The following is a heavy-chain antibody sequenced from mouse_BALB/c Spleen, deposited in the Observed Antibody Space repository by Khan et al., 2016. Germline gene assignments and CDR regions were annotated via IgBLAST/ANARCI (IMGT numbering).Heavy chain of an antibody. CDR2: ITYSGST. CDR3: AIYDGSSYVRGMDY. D-gene: IGHD1-1*01. V-gene: IGHV3-8*02. Sequence: EVQLQESGPSLVKPSQALSLTCSVTGDSITSGYWNWIRKFPGIKLEYMGYITYSGSTYYNPSLKSRISITRDTSKNQYFLQLSSVPTEDTATYYCAIYDGSSYVRGMDYWGQGTSVTVSS. J-gene: IGHJ4*01. CDR1: GDSITSGY.